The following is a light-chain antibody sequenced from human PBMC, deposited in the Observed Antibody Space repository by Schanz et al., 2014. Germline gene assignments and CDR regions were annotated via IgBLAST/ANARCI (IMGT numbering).Light chain of an antibody. Sequence: QSALTQPRSMSGSPGQSVTISCTGTSGDVGEYNYVSWFQQYPGKAPKLMIYDVSTRPLGVPDRFSGSKSGITASLTISGLQAEDEADYYCCSYAGGYTWFFGGGTQLTVL. J-gene: IGLJ2*01. CDR3: CSYAGGYTWF. CDR1: SGDVGEYNY. CDR2: DVS. V-gene: IGLV2-11*01.